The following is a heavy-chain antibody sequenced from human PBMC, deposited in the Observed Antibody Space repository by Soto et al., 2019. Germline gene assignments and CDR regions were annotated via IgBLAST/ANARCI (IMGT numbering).Heavy chain of an antibody. V-gene: IGHV1-18*04. D-gene: IGHD6-13*01. CDR2: ISTYNGNT. CDR1: GYTFTSYG. Sequence: ASVKVSCKASGYTFTSYGISWVRQAPGQGLEWMAWISTYNGNTNYAQKLQGRVIMTTDTSTSTAYMELRSLRSDDTAVYYCGREGQQLAQEKYYQFNGMDVWGQGTTVTVSS. J-gene: IGHJ6*02. CDR3: GREGQQLAQEKYYQFNGMDV.